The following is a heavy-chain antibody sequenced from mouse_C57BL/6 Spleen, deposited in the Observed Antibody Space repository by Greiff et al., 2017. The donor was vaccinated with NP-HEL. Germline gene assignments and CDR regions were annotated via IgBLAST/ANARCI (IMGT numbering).Heavy chain of an antibody. J-gene: IGHJ2*01. D-gene: IGHD1-1*01. CDR2: IDPENGDT. Sequence: VQLQQSGAELVRPRASVKLSCTASGFNIKDDYMHWVKQRPEQGLEWIGWIDPENGDTEYASKFQGKATITADTSSNTAYLQLSSLTSEDTAVYYCTTYGAYFDYWGQGTTLTVSS. CDR1: GFNIKDDY. V-gene: IGHV14-4*01. CDR3: TTYGAYFDY.